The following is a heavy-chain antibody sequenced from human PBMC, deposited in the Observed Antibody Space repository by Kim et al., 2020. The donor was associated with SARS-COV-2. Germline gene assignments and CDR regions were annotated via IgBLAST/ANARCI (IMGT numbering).Heavy chain of an antibody. V-gene: IGHV4-39*01. CDR2: IYYSGST. Sequence: IYYSGSTYYNPSLKSRFTISVDTSKNQFSLKLRSVTAADTAVYYCASSGYWGQGTLVTVSS. CDR3: ASSGY. J-gene: IGHJ4*02.